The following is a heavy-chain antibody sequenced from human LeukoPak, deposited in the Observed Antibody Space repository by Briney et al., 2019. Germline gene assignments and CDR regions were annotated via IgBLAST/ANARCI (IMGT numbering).Heavy chain of an antibody. CDR1: GGSISSYY. D-gene: IGHD4-23*01. CDR3: ASGNSASLVDY. V-gene: IGHV4-59*01. CDR2: IYYSGST. Sequence: SETLSLTCTVSGGSISSYYWSWIRQPPGKGLEWIGYIYYSGSTNYNPSLKSRVTMSVDTSKNQFSLKLSSVTAADTAVYYCASGNSASLVDYWGQGTLVTVSS. J-gene: IGHJ4*02.